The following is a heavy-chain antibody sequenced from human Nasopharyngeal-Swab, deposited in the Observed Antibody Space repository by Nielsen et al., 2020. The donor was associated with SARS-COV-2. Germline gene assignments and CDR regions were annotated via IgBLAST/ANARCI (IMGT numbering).Heavy chain of an antibody. CDR3: ARAAAIFGSYMDV. CDR2: ISSSSSYI. CDR1: GFTFSSYS. V-gene: IGHV3-21*01. D-gene: IGHD3-3*01. J-gene: IGHJ6*03. Sequence: GKSLKISCAASGFTFSSYSMNWVRQAPGKGLEWVSSISSSSSYIYYADSVKGRFTISRDNAKNSLYLQMNSLRAEDTAVYYCARAAAIFGSYMDVWGKGTTVTVSS.